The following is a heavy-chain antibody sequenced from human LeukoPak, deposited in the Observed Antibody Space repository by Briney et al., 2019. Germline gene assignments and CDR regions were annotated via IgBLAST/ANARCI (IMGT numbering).Heavy chain of an antibody. CDR2: IYYSGST. Sequence: PSETLSLTCTVSGGSISSYYWSWIRQPPGKGLEWIGYIYYSGSTNYNPSLKSRVTISVDTSKNQFSLKLSSVTAADTAVYYCARDPPSGYFDLWGRGTLVTVSS. V-gene: IGHV4-59*01. J-gene: IGHJ2*01. CDR3: ARDPPSGYFDL. CDR1: GGSISSYY.